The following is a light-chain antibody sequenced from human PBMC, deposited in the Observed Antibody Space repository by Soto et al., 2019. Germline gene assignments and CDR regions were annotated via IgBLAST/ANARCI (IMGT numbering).Light chain of an antibody. J-gene: IGKJ4*01. CDR3: QQYDNIPLT. V-gene: IGKV1-33*01. CDR2: DAS. CDR1: QDIRNY. Sequence: DIPMTQSPSTLSASIGDRVTITCQASQDIRNYLNWYQQKPGKAPNLLIYDASNLEPGVPSRFSGGGFGTHFTFTISSLQPEDVATYYCQQYDNIPLTFGGGTKVDIK.